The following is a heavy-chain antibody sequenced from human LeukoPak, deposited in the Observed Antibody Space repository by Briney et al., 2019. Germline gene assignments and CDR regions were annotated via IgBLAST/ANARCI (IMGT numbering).Heavy chain of an antibody. V-gene: IGHV1-8*01. CDR1: GYTFTSYD. CDR3: ARSVPGITIFGVVIYDAFDI. CDR2: MNPNSGNT. J-gene: IGHJ3*02. Sequence: GASVKVSCKASGYTFTSYDINWVGQATGQGLEWMGWMNPNSGNTGYAQKFQGRVTMTRNTSISTAYMELSSLRSEGTAVYYCARSVPGITIFGVVIYDAFDIWGQGTMVTVSS. D-gene: IGHD3-3*01.